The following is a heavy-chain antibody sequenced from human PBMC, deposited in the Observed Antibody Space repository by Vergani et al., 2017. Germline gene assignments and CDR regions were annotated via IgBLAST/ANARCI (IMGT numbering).Heavy chain of an antibody. J-gene: IGHJ5*02. CDR1: GFTFSDYA. CDR3: ARDLRLLYNRFDP. V-gene: IGHV3-23*01. D-gene: IGHD1-14*01. CDR2: ISGSGGNT. Sequence: EMQLLESGGGLVQPGGSLRLSCAASGFTFSDYAMNWGRQAPGKGLEWVSSISGSGGNTYYADSVKGRFTISRDNSKSTMYLQMNSLRDEDTGVYYCARDLRLLYNRFDPWGQGTLVTVSS.